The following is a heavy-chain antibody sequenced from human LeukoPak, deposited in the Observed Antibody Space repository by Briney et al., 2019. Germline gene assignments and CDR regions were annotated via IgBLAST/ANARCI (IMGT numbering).Heavy chain of an antibody. Sequence: GASVKVSCKASGYTFTTYYIHWVRQAPGQGLEWMAIINPSGGSTSYAQKFQGRLTMTRDMSTSAVYMALSSLRSEDTAVYYCARDRRGAATGSYVFDYWGQGTLVTVSS. D-gene: IGHD3-9*01. J-gene: IGHJ4*02. V-gene: IGHV1-46*01. CDR3: ARDRRGAATGSYVFDY. CDR2: INPSGGST. CDR1: GYTFTTYY.